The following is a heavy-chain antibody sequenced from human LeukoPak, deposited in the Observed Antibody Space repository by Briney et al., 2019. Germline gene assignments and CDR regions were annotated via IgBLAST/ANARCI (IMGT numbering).Heavy chain of an antibody. Sequence: PGGSLILSCAASGFSFSCYEMNSVRQAPGKGEERVSYISSSGSTIYYADSVKGRFTISRDNAKNSLYLQMNSLRAEDTAVYYCAELGITMIGGVWGKGTTVTISS. V-gene: IGHV3-48*03. D-gene: IGHD3-10*02. J-gene: IGHJ6*04. CDR1: GFSFSCYE. CDR2: ISSSGSTI. CDR3: AELGITMIGGV.